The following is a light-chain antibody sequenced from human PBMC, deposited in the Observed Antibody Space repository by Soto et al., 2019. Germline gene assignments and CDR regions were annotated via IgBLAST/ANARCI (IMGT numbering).Light chain of an antibody. CDR1: QSVGSY. CDR2: DAS. Sequence: EIVLTQSPGTLSVSPGETATLSCRASQSVGSYLAWYQHKPGQAPRLLIYDASSRATGIPARFGGSGSGTDFTLTISSLEPEDFAVYYCQQRSNWPSISFGQGTRLEIK. J-gene: IGKJ5*01. CDR3: QQRSNWPSIS. V-gene: IGKV3-11*01.